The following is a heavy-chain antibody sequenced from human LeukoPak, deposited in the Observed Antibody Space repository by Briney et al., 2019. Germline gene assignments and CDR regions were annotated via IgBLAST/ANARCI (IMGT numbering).Heavy chain of an antibody. V-gene: IGHV4-59*12. CDR2: IHYSGTT. J-gene: IGHJ4*02. CDR3: ARDDYGDSRFDY. D-gene: IGHD4-17*01. Sequence: SETLSLTCTVSGGSISSYYWSWIRQPPGKGLEWIGYIHYSGTTNYNPSLKSRVTISVDTSKNQFSLKLSSVTAADTAVYYCARDDYGDSRFDYWGQGTLVTVSS. CDR1: GGSISSYY.